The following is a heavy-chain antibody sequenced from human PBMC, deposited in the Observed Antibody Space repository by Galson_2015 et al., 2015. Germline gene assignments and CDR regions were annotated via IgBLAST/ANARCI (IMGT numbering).Heavy chain of an antibody. Sequence: TLSLTCTVSGGSISSGGYYWSWIRQHPGKGLEWIGYIYYSGSTYYNPSLKSRVTISVDTSKNQFSLKLSSVTAADTAVYYCVREGVYDSSGYRYWGQGTLVTVSS. CDR3: VREGVYDSSGYRY. CDR1: GGSISSGGYY. D-gene: IGHD3-22*01. J-gene: IGHJ4*02. CDR2: IYYSGST. V-gene: IGHV4-31*03.